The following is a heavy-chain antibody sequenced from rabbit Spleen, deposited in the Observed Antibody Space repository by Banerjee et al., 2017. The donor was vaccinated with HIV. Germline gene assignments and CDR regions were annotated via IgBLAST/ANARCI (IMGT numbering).Heavy chain of an antibody. CDR3: ARDAAGREDFNL. CDR1: GFDLSNNG. Sequence: QQQLVESGGGLVQPGGSLKLSCLASGFDLSNNGVSWVRQAPGKGLEWIGYIEPIFGNTYYANWVNGRFTISSHNAQNTLYLQLSSLTAADTATYFCARDAAGREDFNLWGQGTLVTVS. J-gene: IGHJ4*01. D-gene: IGHD4-2*01. V-gene: IGHV1S47*01. CDR2: IEPIFGNT.